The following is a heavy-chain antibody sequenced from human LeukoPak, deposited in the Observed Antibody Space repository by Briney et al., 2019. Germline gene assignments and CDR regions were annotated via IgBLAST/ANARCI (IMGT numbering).Heavy chain of an antibody. CDR3: ARSDGIVVVTEFDY. D-gene: IGHD3-22*01. V-gene: IGHV1-18*01. J-gene: IGHJ4*02. CDR2: ISAYNGNT. Sequence: ASVKVSCKASGGTFSSYAISWVRQAPGQGLEWMGWISAYNGNTNYAQKLQGRVTMTTDTSTSTAYMELRSLRSDDTAVYYCARSDGIVVVTEFDYWGQGTLVTVSS. CDR1: GGTFSSYA.